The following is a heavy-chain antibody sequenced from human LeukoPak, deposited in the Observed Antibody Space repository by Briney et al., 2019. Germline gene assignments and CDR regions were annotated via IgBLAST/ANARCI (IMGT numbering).Heavy chain of an antibody. V-gene: IGHV4-34*01. CDR3: ARGSRAGSTPSDY. Sequence: SETLSLTCAVYGGSFSGYYWSWIRQPPGKGLEWIGEINHSGSTNYNPSLKSRVTISVDTSKNQFSLKLSSVTAADTAVYYCARGSRAGSTPSDYWGQGTLVTVSS. J-gene: IGHJ4*02. CDR1: GGSFSGYY. D-gene: IGHD3-10*01. CDR2: INHSGST.